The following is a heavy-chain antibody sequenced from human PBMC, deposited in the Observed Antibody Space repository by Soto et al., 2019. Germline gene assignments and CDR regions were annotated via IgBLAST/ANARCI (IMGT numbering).Heavy chain of an antibody. V-gene: IGHV4-30-2*01. D-gene: IGHD2-2*01. CDR3: ARVERTLSTPFAYGMDV. J-gene: IGHJ6*02. CDR2: IYHTGNT. Sequence: QLQLQESGSGLVKPSQTLSLTCTVSGGSINSGGYSWIWIRQPPGKGLEWIGYIYHTGNTFYNPSVQSRVTISVDQSKHQFSLSLGSVTAADTAMYYCARVERTLSTPFAYGMDVWGQGTTVTVSS. CDR1: GGSINSGGYS.